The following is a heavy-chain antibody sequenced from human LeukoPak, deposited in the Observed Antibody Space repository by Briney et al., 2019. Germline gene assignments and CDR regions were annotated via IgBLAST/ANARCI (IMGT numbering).Heavy chain of an antibody. CDR3: ARELLWFGESSFDY. CDR2: INSDGSST. CDR1: GFTFSSYW. D-gene: IGHD3-10*01. Sequence: GGSLRLSCAVSGFTFSSYWMHWVRQAPGKGLVWVSRINSDGSSTSYADSVKGRFTISRDNAKNTLYLQMNSLRVEDTAVYYCARELLWFGESSFDYWGQGTLVTVSS. V-gene: IGHV3-74*01. J-gene: IGHJ4*02.